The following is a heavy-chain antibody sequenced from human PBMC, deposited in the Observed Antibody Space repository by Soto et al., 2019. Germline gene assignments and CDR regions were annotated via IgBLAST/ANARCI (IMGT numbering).Heavy chain of an antibody. Sequence: SETLSLTCTVSGGSISSYYWSWIRQPPGKGLEWIGYIYYSGSTNYNPSLKSRVTISVDTSKNQFSLKLSSVTAADTAVYYCARRKILGIRWNAFDIWGQGTMVTVSS. D-gene: IGHD7-27*01. CDR1: GGSISSYY. J-gene: IGHJ3*02. V-gene: IGHV4-59*08. CDR3: ARRKILGIRWNAFDI. CDR2: IYYSGST.